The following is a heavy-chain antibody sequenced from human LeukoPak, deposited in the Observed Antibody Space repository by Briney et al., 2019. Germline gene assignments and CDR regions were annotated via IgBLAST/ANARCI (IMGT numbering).Heavy chain of an antibody. CDR3: AKRSAAGTVGYFDY. D-gene: IGHD6-13*01. Sequence: GGSLRLSCAASGFTLDDYAMHWVRQAPGKGLEWVSGISWNSGTIYYADSVKGRFTISRDDAKNSLYLQMHSLRAEDTALYYCAKRSAAGTVGYFDYWGQGTLVTVSS. CDR1: GFTLDDYA. J-gene: IGHJ4*02. CDR2: ISWNSGTI. V-gene: IGHV3-9*01.